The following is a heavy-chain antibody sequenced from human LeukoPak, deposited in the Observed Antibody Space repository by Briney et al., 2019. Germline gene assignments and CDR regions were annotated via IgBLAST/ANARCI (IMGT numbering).Heavy chain of an antibody. Sequence: ASVKVSCKASGYTFTDYYMHWVRQAPGQGLEWMGWINPDSGGTNYAQNFQGRVTMTTDTSTSTAYMELRSLRSDDTAVYYCARDEAADYFDYWGQGTLVTVSS. CDR1: GYTFTDYY. V-gene: IGHV1-2*02. CDR2: INPDSGGT. CDR3: ARDEAADYFDY. J-gene: IGHJ4*02.